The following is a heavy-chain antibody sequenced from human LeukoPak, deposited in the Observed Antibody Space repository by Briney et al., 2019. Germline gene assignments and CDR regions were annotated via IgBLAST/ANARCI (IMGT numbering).Heavy chain of an antibody. CDR2: INHSGST. CDR3: ARASIHLRQH. CDR1: GGSFSGYY. D-gene: IGHD5-18*01. V-gene: IGHV4-34*01. Sequence: PSETLSLTCAVCGGSFSGYYWSWIRQPPGKGLEWIGEINHSGSTNYNPSLKSRVTISVDTSKNQFSLKLSSVTAADTAVYYCARASIHLRQHWGQGTLVTVSS. J-gene: IGHJ1*01.